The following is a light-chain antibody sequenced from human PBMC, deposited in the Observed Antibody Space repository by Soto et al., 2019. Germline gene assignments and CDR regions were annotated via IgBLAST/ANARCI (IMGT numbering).Light chain of an antibody. CDR2: EVS. J-gene: IGLJ3*02. V-gene: IGLV2-23*02. CDR3: CSYAGRSTWV. CDR1: SSDVGSYNL. Sequence: QSALTPPASVSGSPGQSITISCTGTSSDVGSYNLVSWYQQHPGKAPKLMIYEVSKRPSGVSNRFSGSKSGNTASLTISGLQAEDEADYYCCSYAGRSTWVFGGGTKLTVL.